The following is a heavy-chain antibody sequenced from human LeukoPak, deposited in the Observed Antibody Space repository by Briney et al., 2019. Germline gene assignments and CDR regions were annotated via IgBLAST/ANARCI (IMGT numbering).Heavy chain of an antibody. J-gene: IGHJ4*02. Sequence: SETLSLTCTVSGGSISSYYWSWIRQPPGKGLEWIGYIYYSGSTNYNPSLKSRVTISVDTSKNQFSLKQSSVTAADTAVYYCARHGGYSYGFDYWGQGTLVTVS. CDR2: IYYSGST. V-gene: IGHV4-59*08. D-gene: IGHD5-18*01. CDR1: GGSISSYY. CDR3: ARHGGYSYGFDY.